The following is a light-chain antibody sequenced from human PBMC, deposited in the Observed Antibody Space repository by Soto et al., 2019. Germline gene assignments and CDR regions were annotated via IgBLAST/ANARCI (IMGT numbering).Light chain of an antibody. CDR3: LQDYNHPRT. J-gene: IGKJ2*01. CDR1: QGIRTD. V-gene: IGKV1-6*02. Sequence: IEMTQSPSSLSASVGDRVTITCRASQGIRTDLGWYQQKPGKAPKLLIYAASSLQRGVPSTFNGSGSATGFTLTISSLQPEDFATYFCLQDYNHPRTLGQGTKLEIK. CDR2: AAS.